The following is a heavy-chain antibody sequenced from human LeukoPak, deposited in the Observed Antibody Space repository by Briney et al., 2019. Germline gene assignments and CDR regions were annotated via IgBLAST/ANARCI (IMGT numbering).Heavy chain of an antibody. CDR2: ISSSSSYI. Sequence: GGSLRLSCAASGFTFSSYSMNWVRQAPGKGLEWVSSISSSSSYIYYADSVKGRFTISRDNAKNSLYLQMNSLGAEDTAVYYCAREGNPYYYGSGSYYLDYWGQGTLVTVSS. D-gene: IGHD3-10*01. CDR1: GFTFSSYS. J-gene: IGHJ4*02. V-gene: IGHV3-21*01. CDR3: AREGNPYYYGSGSYYLDY.